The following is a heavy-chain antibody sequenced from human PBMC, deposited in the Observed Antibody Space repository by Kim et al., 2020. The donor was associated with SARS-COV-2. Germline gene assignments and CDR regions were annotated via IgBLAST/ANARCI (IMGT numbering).Heavy chain of an antibody. CDR2: IGSSSGCI. CDR1: GFTFSNYS. CDR3: ARSGAWAIQATNYYY. D-gene: IGHD1-26*01. J-gene: IGHJ4*01. V-gene: IGHV3-21*04. Sequence: GGSLRLSCAASGFTFSNYSMNWVRQPPGKGLEWVSAIGSSSGCIYYADSVKGRFTISRDNSRHTLYLQMNSLRAEDTAVYYCARSGAWAIQATNYYYWG.